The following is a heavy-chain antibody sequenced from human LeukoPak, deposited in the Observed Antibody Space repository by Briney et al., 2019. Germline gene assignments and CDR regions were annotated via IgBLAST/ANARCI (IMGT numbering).Heavy chain of an antibody. D-gene: IGHD6-6*01. J-gene: IGHJ4*02. CDR1: GGSISSDSYY. Sequence: SETLSLTCTVSGGSISSDSYYWGWIRQPPGKGLECIGSIYYSGSTYYNPSLKSRVTISVDTSKNQFSLKLSFVTAADTAVYFCARIEYSSSCDYWGQGTLVTVSS. CDR3: ARIEYSSSCDY. V-gene: IGHV4-39*07. CDR2: IYYSGST.